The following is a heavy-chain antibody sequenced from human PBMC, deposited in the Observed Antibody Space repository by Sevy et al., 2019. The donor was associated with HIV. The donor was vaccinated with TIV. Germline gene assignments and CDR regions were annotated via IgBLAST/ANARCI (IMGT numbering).Heavy chain of an antibody. CDR2: IRQDGSEK. Sequence: GGSLRLSCAVSGFTFRNFWMSWVRQAPGKGLEWVANIRQDGSEKYYVDSVRGRFTISRDNAKNSLFLQLNSLRADDTAIYYCAKSYFGSGTSYGMDLWPRDHGHRLL. D-gene: IGHD3-10*01. V-gene: IGHV3-7*01. CDR1: GFTFRNFW. J-gene: IGHJ6*02. CDR3: AKSYFGSGTSYGMDL.